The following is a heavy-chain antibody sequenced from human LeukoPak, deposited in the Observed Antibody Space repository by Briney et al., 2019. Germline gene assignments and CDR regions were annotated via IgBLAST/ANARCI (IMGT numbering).Heavy chain of an antibody. CDR1: GYTFTSYY. CDR2: INPSGGST. J-gene: IGHJ5*02. CDR3: AREIAAAGPWFDP. D-gene: IGHD6-13*01. V-gene: IGHV1-46*01. Sequence: GASVKVSCKASGYTFTSYYMHWVRQAPGQGLEWMGIINPSGGSTSYAQKFQGRVTMTRDTSTSTVYMELSSLRSEDTAVYYSAREIAAAGPWFDPWGQGTLVTVSS.